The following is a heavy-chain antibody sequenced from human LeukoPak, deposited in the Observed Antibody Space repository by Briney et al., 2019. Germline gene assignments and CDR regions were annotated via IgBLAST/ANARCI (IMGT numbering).Heavy chain of an antibody. Sequence: GGSLRLSCGASGFTVITNDMTWVRQGPGKGLEWVSVLFSDGNTKYADSVQGRFNISRANSKNTLYLQMNRLRAEHTAVYYCAKGFGDTTFGVVTANVYWGQGILVIVSS. CDR3: AKGFGDTTFGVVTANVY. CDR2: LFSDGNT. CDR1: GFTVITND. D-gene: IGHD3-3*01. J-gene: IGHJ4*02. V-gene: IGHV3-53*01.